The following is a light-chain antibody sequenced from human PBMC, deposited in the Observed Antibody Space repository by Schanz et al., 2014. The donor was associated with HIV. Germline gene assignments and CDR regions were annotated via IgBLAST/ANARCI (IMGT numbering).Light chain of an antibody. Sequence: IVLTQSPGTLSLSPGERATLSCRASQSVSSIYLAWYQHKPGQAPRLLIYGASTRVTGIPARFSGSGSGTEFTLTISSLQSEDFAVYYCQQYNDWPPITFGQGTGLEIK. CDR3: QQYNDWPPIT. CDR1: QSVSSIY. V-gene: IGKV3-15*01. CDR2: GAS. J-gene: IGKJ5*01.